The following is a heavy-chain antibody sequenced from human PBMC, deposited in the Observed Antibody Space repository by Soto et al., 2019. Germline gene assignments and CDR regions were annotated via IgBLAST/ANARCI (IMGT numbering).Heavy chain of an antibody. CDR2: FSAYNGNT. CDR1: GYTFTTFG. CDR3: AGGGNPIDC. V-gene: IGHV1-18*01. Sequence: QVQLVQSGTEVKKPGASVKVSCKASGYTFTTFGISWVRQAPGQGLEGMGWFSAYNGNTNYAQKFQGRDTMTTDTSTSTAYLEMRSLRYDDTAVYYCAGGGNPIDCWGQGTLVAVSS. D-gene: IGHD3-16*01. J-gene: IGHJ4*02.